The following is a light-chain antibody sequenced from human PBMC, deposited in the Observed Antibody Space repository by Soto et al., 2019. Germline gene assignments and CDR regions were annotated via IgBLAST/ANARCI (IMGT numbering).Light chain of an antibody. CDR1: QSISDT. CDR2: GAS. V-gene: IGKV3-15*01. Sequence: EILMAQYPAVFAVSLGGRGTLFCKASQSISDTLAWYQQKPRQAPRLLLYGASTRAPGFPARFSGSGSGTDFTPTISSLQSADFAVYYCQQYHNWPPITCGQGTRLEIK. J-gene: IGKJ5*01. CDR3: QQYHNWPPIT.